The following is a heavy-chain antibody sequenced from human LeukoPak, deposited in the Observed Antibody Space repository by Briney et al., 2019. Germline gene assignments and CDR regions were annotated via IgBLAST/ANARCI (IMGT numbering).Heavy chain of an antibody. V-gene: IGHV4-59*01. CDR1: GGSISSYY. CDR2: IYYSGST. D-gene: IGHD6-13*01. J-gene: IGHJ6*02. CDR3: ARYSRIAAARTSNYYYYGMDV. Sequence: SETLSLTCTVSGGSISSYYRSWIRQPPGKGLEWIGYIYYSGSTNYNPSLKSRVTISVDTSKNQFSLKLSSVTAVDTAVYYCARYSRIAAARTSNYYYYGMDVWGQGTTVTVSS.